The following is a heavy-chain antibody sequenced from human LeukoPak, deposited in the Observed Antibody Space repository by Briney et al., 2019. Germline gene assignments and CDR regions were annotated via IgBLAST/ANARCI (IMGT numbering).Heavy chain of an antibody. J-gene: IGHJ4*02. CDR3: AKDMVVGATGGDY. D-gene: IGHD1-26*01. CDR1: GFTFSSYT. CDR2: ISGSGGST. V-gene: IGHV3-23*01. Sequence: PGGSLRLSCAASGFTFSSYTMHWVRQAPGKGLEWVSAISGSGGSTYYADSVKGRFTISRDNSKNTLYLQMNSLRAEDTAVYYCAKDMVVGATGGDYWGQGTLVTVSS.